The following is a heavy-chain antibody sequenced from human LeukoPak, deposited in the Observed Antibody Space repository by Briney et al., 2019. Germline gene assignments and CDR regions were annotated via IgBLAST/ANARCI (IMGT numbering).Heavy chain of an antibody. J-gene: IGHJ4*02. V-gene: IGHV3-21*04. D-gene: IGHD3-3*01. Sequence: GGFLRLSCAASGFTFSSYSMNWVRQAPGKGLEWVSSISSSSSYIYYADSVKGRCTISRDNAKNSLYLQMDSLTAEDTAVYYCVIDREWLQFHYWGPGTLVSVSS. CDR2: ISSSSSYI. CDR1: GFTFSSYS. CDR3: VIDREWLQFHY.